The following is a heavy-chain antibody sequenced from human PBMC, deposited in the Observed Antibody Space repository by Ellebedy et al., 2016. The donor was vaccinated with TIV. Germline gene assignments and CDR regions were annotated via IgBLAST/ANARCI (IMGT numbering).Heavy chain of an antibody. D-gene: IGHD3-22*01. Sequence: ASVKVSCKASGGTFSSYAISWVRQAPGQGLEWMGRIIPILGIASYAQKFQGRVTMTRDTSTSTVYMELSSLRSDDTAVYYCARLGDLSHYYDSSGYGSNDAFDIWGQGTMVTVSS. CDR1: GGTFSSYA. V-gene: IGHV1-69*04. J-gene: IGHJ3*02. CDR2: IIPILGIA. CDR3: ARLGDLSHYYDSSGYGSNDAFDI.